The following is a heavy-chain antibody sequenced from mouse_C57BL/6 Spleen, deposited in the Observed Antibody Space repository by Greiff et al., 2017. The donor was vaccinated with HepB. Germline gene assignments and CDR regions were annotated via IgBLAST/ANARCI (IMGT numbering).Heavy chain of an antibody. CDR2: IHPNSGST. CDR3: ARGGDYDGFDY. J-gene: IGHJ2*01. D-gene: IGHD2-4*01. V-gene: IGHV1-64*01. CDR1: GYTFTSYW. Sequence: QVQLQQPGAELVKPGASVKLSCKASGYTFTSYWMHWVKQRPGQGLEWIGMIHPNSGSTNYNEKFKSKATLTVDKSSSTAYMQLNSLTSEDSAVYYCARGGDYDGFDYWGQGTTLTVSS.